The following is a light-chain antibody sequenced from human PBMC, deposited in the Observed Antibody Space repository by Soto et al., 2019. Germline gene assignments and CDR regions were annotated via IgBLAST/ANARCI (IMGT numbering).Light chain of an antibody. CDR3: QQYTGPPTT. CDR2: GAS. J-gene: IGKJ5*01. V-gene: IGKV3-20*01. CDR1: QTVSSNY. Sequence: IILTQSPDTLSLAPGGSATLSCRVSQTVSSNYVAWCQQRPGQAPRLLIYGASTRAAGIPDRFSGSGSGTDFTLTITRLEPEDSAVYFCQQYTGPPTTFGQGTRLEI.